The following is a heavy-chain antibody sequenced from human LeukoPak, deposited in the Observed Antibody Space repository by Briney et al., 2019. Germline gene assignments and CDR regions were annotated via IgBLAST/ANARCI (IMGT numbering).Heavy chain of an antibody. Sequence: GGSLRLSCAASGFTFKNYGMNWVRQAPGKGLEWVSSISSGSSYIDYADSLQGRFTISRDNAKNSVYLQMNSLRAEDTAVYYCARSRGGAQREYGMDVWGQGTTVTVSS. CDR3: ARSRGGAQREYGMDV. V-gene: IGHV3-21*06. D-gene: IGHD1-1*01. CDR1: GFTFKNYG. CDR2: ISSGSSYI. J-gene: IGHJ6*02.